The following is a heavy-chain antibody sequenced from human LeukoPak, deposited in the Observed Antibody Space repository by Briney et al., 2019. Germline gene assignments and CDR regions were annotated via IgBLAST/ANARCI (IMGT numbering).Heavy chain of an antibody. D-gene: IGHD2-21*02. CDR1: GFTFSSYW. CDR3: ASFWGSRESDWLRDGVDV. J-gene: IGHJ6*02. CDR2: IKQDGSEK. Sequence: PGGSLRPSCAASGFTFSSYWMSWVRQAPGKGLEWVANIKQDGSEKYYVDSVKGRFTISRDNAKNSLYLQMNSLSAEDTAVYYCASFWGSRESDWLRDGVDVWGQGTTVTVSS. V-gene: IGHV3-7*01.